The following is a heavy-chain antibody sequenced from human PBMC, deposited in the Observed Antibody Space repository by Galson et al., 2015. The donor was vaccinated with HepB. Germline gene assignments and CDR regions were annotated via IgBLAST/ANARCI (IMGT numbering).Heavy chain of an antibody. CDR2: ISSSSSYI. Sequence: SLRLSCAASGFTFSSYSMNWVRQAPGEGLEWVSSISSSSSYIYYADSVKGRFTISRDNAKNSLYLQMNSLRAEDTAVYYCARESGDYGPHFDYWGQGTLVTVSS. CDR3: ARESGDYGPHFDY. CDR1: GFTFSSYS. D-gene: IGHD4-17*01. J-gene: IGHJ4*02. V-gene: IGHV3-21*01.